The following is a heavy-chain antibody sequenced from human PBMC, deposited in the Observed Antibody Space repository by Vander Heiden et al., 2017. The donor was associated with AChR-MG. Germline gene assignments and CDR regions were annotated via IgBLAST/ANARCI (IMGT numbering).Heavy chain of an antibody. V-gene: IGHV1-18*01. CDR3: ARVLGQWLARGNPDFDY. CDR2: ISAYNGNT. J-gene: IGHJ4*02. Sequence: QVQLVQSGAEVKKPGASVKVSCKASGYTFTSYGISWVRQAPGQGLEWMGWISAYNGNTDYAQKLQGRVTMTTDTSTSTAYMELRSLRSDDTAVYYCARVLGQWLARGNPDFDYWGQGTLVTVSS. CDR1: GYTFTSYG. D-gene: IGHD6-19*01.